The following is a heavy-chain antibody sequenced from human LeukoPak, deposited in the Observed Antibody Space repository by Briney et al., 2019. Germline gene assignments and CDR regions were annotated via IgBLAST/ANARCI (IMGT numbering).Heavy chain of an antibody. CDR3: ARDSALDTAMDTFDC. CDR1: RFTFSSYS. Sequence: GGSLRLSCAASRFTFSSYSMNWVRQAPGKGLEWVSYISSSSSTIYYADSVKGRFTISRDNAKNSLYLQMNSLRAEDTAVYYCARDSALDTAMDTFDCWGQGTLVTVSS. D-gene: IGHD5-18*01. V-gene: IGHV3-48*01. J-gene: IGHJ4*02. CDR2: ISSSSSTI.